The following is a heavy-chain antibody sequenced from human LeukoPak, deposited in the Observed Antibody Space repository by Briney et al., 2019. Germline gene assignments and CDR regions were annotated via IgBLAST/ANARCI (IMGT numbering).Heavy chain of an antibody. D-gene: IGHD2-21*01. V-gene: IGHV3-23*01. CDR1: RFTFSSYA. Sequence: SGGSLRLSCAASRFTFSSYAMSWVRQAPGKGLEWVSAISGSGGSTYYADSVKGRFTISRDNSKNTLYLQMNSLRAEDTAVYYCAKDSGVLFARIHYFDYWGQGTLVTVSS. CDR3: AKDSGVLFARIHYFDY. J-gene: IGHJ4*02. CDR2: ISGSGGST.